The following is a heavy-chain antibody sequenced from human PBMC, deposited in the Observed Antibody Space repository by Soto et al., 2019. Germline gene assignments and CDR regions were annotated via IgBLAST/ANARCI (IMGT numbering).Heavy chain of an antibody. D-gene: IGHD6-19*01. V-gene: IGHV4-38-2*02. CDR1: GYSISSGSY. J-gene: IGHJ4*01. CDR2: IYHGGTT. Sequence: PSETLSLTCTVYGYSISSGSYWAWIRQPPGKGPEWIASIYHGGTTFYNPSLKSRITISVDTSNNQFSLKLTSVTAADTAVYYCARVHVMVVAGSTFDYWGHGTLVT. CDR3: ARVHVMVVAGSTFDY.